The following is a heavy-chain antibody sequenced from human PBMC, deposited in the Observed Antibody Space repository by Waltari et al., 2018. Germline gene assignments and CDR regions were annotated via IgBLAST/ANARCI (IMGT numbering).Heavy chain of an antibody. Sequence: QVQLQESGPGLVKPSETLSLTCTVSGGSISSYYWSWIRQPPGKGLEWIGYIYYSGSTNYNPSLKSRVTISVDTSKNQFSLKLSSVTAADTAVYYCAREHMAYYYYGMDVWGQGTTVTVSS. CDR2: IYYSGST. D-gene: IGHD2-21*01. V-gene: IGHV4-59*01. CDR3: AREHMAYYYYGMDV. CDR1: GGSISSYY. J-gene: IGHJ6*02.